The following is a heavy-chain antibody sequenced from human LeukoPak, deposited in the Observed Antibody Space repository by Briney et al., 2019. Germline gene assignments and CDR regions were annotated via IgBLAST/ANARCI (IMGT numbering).Heavy chain of an antibody. D-gene: IGHD2-2*01. CDR2: IYTSGST. CDR1: GGSISSYY. CDR3: ARVSAQLLFYYYYYYMDV. Sequence: SETLSLTCTVSGGSISSYYWNWIRQPAGKGLEWIGRIYTSGSTNYNPSLKSRVTISVDKSKNQFSLKLSSVTAADTAVYYCARVSAQLLFYYYYYYMDVWGKGTTVTVSS. J-gene: IGHJ6*03. V-gene: IGHV4-4*07.